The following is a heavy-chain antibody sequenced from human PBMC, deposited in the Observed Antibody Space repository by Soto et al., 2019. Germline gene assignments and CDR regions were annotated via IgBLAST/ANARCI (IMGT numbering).Heavy chain of an antibody. V-gene: IGHV3-23*01. CDR2: ISGSGGST. CDR1: GFTFSSYA. D-gene: IGHD6-19*01. Sequence: PWGSLILSCAASGFTFSSYAMSWVRQAPGKGLEWVSAISGSGGSTYYADSVKGRFTISRDNSKNTLYLQMNSLRAEDTAVYYCAKDRGIAVAGIPDNYGMDVWGQGTTVTVSS. J-gene: IGHJ6*02. CDR3: AKDRGIAVAGIPDNYGMDV.